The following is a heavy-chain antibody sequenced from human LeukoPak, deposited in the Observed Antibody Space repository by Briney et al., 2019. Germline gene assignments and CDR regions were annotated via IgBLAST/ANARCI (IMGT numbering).Heavy chain of an antibody. J-gene: IGHJ4*02. CDR1: GGSMTSYY. V-gene: IGHV4-59*01. Sequence: SETLSLTCTVSGGSMTSYYWSWIRQPPGKGLEWIGYIYYSGNTNYNPSLESRVTISVDTSKNQCSLKLSSVTAADTAVYYCARDKKGTSCYDCWGQGTLVTVSS. D-gene: IGHD2-2*01. CDR2: IYYSGNT. CDR3: ARDKKGTSCYDC.